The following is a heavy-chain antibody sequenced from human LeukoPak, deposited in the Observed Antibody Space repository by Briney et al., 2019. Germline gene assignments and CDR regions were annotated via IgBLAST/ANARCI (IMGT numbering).Heavy chain of an antibody. J-gene: IGHJ4*02. CDR1: GYTFTCYY. D-gene: IGHD3-22*01. CDR3: ARSLKYYYDSSGYFPNLDY. V-gene: IGHV1-2*02. CDR2: INPNSGGT. Sequence: ASVKVSCKASGYTFTCYYMHLVRQAPGQGLEWMGWINPNSGGTNYAQKFQGRVTMTRDTSISTAYMELSRLRSDDTAVYYCARSLKYYYDSSGYFPNLDYWGQGTLVTVRS.